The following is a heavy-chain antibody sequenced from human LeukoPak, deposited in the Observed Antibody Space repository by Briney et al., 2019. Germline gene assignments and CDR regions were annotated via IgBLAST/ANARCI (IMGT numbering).Heavy chain of an antibody. V-gene: IGHV1-2*06. CDR2: INPNSGGT. J-gene: IGHJ4*02. CDR1: GYTFTGYY. CDR3: ASGPYDSSGYYAVARY. D-gene: IGHD3-22*01. Sequence: ASVKVSCKASGYTFTGYYMHWVRQAPGQGLEWMGRINPNSGGTNYAQKFQGRATMTRDTSISTACMELSRLRSDDTAVYYCASGPYDSSGYYAVARYWGQGTLVTVSS.